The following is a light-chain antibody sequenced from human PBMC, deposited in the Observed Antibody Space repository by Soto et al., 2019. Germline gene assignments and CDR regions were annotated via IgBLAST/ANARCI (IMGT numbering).Light chain of an antibody. CDR1: QGISDY. J-gene: IGKJ3*01. CDR2: AAP. V-gene: IGKV1-27*01. Sequence: DIQMTQAPSSLSASVGDRVSISCRASQGISDYLAWYQQKPGKAPRLLIYAAPTLQSGVSFRFTGSGSGTDVTLTISSLQPEDVATYSCQKDNWSPFTFGPGTKVDIK. CDR3: QKDNWSPFT.